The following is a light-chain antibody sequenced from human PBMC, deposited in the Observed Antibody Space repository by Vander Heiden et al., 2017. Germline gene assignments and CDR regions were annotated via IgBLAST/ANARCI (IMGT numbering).Light chain of an antibody. CDR3: MQALQGLT. J-gene: IGKJ3*01. Sequence: DIVMNQSPLSLPVTPGEPASISCRSSQSLLHSNGYNYLDWYLQKPGQSPQLLIYLGSNRASGVPDRFSGSGSGTDFTLKSSRVEAEDVGVYYCMQALQGLTFGRGTKVEIK. CDR2: LGS. CDR1: QSLLHSNGYNY. V-gene: IGKV2-28*01.